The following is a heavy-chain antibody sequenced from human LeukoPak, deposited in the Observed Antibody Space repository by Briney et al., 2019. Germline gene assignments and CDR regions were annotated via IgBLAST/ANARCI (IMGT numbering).Heavy chain of an antibody. CDR3: ARLLWFGELGAFDY. CDR2: IYYSGST. D-gene: IGHD3-10*01. J-gene: IGHJ4*02. Sequence: SGPTLVNPSETLSLTCTVSGGSISSYSWSWIRQPPGKGLEWIGYIYYSGSTNYNPSLKSRVPISVDTSKNQFSLKLSSVTAADTAVYYCARLLWFGELGAFDYWGQGTLVTVSS. CDR1: GGSISSYS. V-gene: IGHV4-59*08.